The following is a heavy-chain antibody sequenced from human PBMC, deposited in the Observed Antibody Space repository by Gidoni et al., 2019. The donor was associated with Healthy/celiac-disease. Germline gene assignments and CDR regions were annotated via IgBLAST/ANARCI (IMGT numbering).Heavy chain of an antibody. J-gene: IGHJ4*02. CDR1: GYSFTSYW. CDR3: ARRATGTTSVDY. CDR2: IYPGDSDI. V-gene: IGHV5-51*03. D-gene: IGHD1-7*01. Sequence: EVRLVQSGAEVKKPGESLKISCKGSGYSFTSYWIGWVRQMPGKGLEWMGTIYPGDSDIRYSPSFQGHVTISADKSTNTAYLQWSSLKASDTAMYFCARRATGTTSVDYWGQGTLVTDSS.